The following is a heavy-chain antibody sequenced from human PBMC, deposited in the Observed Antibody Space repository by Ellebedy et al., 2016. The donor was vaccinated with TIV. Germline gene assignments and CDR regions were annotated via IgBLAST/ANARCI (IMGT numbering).Heavy chain of an antibody. CDR3: AKDRVIPVPGTGHFDS. CDR1: GFTVSSNF. J-gene: IGHJ4*02. CDR2: INGVGRT. D-gene: IGHD6-19*01. Sequence: GGSLRLSCSASGFTVSSNFMTWVRQAPGKGLEWVSFINGVGRTDYADSVKGRFIISRDNSKNTLYLQMNSLRAEDTAVYYCAKDRVIPVPGTGHFDSWGQGTLVTVSS. V-gene: IGHV3-53*01.